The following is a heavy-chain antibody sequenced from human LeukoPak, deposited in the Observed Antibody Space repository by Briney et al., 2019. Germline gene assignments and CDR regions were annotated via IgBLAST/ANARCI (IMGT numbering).Heavy chain of an antibody. J-gene: IGHJ5*02. V-gene: IGHV3-23*01. D-gene: IGHD2-15*01. CDR1: GFTFSSYA. CDR2: ISGSGGST. Sequence: GGSLRLSCAASGFTFSSYAMSWVRQAPGKGLEWVSAISGSGGSTYYADSVKGRFTISRDNAKNSLYLQMNSLRAEDTAVYSCARGADGVSSNSRGWFDPWGQGTLVTVSS. CDR3: ARGADGVSSNSRGWFDP.